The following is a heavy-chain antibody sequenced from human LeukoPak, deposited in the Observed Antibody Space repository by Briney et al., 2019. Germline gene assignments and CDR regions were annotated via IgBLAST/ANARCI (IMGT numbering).Heavy chain of an antibody. CDR2: IYYSGST. CDR3: ASLGGYNYGGGFDY. J-gene: IGHJ4*02. CDR1: GGSVSSGNYY. Sequence: SETLSLTCTVSGGSVSSGNYYWSWIRQPPGKGLEWIGYIYYSGSTNYNPSLKSRVTISVDTSKNQFSLKLSSVTAADTAVYYCASLGGYNYGGGFDYWGQGTLVTVSS. D-gene: IGHD5-18*01. V-gene: IGHV4-61*01.